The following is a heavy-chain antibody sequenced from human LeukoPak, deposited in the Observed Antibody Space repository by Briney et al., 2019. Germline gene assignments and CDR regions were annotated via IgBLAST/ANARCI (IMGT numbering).Heavy chain of an antibody. CDR2: ISYDGGNK. CDR3: AKRGRSGWHVDY. V-gene: IGHV3-30*18. Sequence: GGSLRLSCAASGFTFSSYGMHWVRQAPGKGLEWVAVISYDGGNKYYADSVKGRFTISRDNSKNTLYLQMNSLRAEDTAVYYCAKRGRSGWHVDYWGQGTLVTVSS. J-gene: IGHJ4*02. D-gene: IGHD6-19*01. CDR1: GFTFSSYG.